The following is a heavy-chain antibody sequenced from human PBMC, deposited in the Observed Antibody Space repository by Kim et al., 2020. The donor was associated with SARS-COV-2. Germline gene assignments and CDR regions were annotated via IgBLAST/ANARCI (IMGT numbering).Heavy chain of an antibody. V-gene: IGHV3-30*04. CDR2: ISYDGSNK. Sequence: GGSLRLSCAASGFTFSSYAMHWVRQAPGKGLEWVAVISYDGSNKYYADSVKGRFTISRDNSKNTLYLQMNSLRAEDTAVYYCAREGAYYDILGALYYYGMDVWGQGTTVTVSS. J-gene: IGHJ6*02. CDR3: AREGAYYDILGALYYYGMDV. CDR1: GFTFSSYA. D-gene: IGHD3-9*01.